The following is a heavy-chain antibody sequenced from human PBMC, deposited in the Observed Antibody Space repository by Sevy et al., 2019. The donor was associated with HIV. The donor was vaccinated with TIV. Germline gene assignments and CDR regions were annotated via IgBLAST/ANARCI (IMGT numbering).Heavy chain of an antibody. Sequence: GGSLRLSCAASGFSFSNAWMSWVRQAPGKGLEWVGRIKSKTDGGTIDYAAPVKGRLNISRSDSKNTLYLQMNSLKTEDTGVYYCRMMGYHGGFDIWGQGTMVTVSS. CDR2: IKSKTDGGTI. D-gene: IGHD3-16*02. V-gene: IGHV3-15*01. CDR3: RMMGYHGGFDI. J-gene: IGHJ3*02. CDR1: GFSFSNAW.